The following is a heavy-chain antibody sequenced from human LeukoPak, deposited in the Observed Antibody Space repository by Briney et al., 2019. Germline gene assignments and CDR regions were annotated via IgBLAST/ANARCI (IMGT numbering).Heavy chain of an antibody. D-gene: IGHD1-26*01. CDR2: IYYSGST. CDR1: GGSLSSYY. J-gene: IGHJ4*02. Sequence: SETLSLTRTVSGGSLSSYYWSWIRQPPGKGLEWIGYIYYSGSTNYNPSLKSRVTISVDTSKNQFSLKLSSVTAADTAVYYCARTLVGAFDYWGQGTLVTVSS. CDR3: ARTLVGAFDY. V-gene: IGHV4-59*08.